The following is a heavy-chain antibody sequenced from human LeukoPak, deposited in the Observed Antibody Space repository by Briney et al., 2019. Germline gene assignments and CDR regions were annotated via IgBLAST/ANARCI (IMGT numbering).Heavy chain of an antibody. CDR3: ARAGSGYDLHDY. Sequence: ASVKVSCKASGYTFTGYYMHWVRQAPGQGLEWMGWINPNSGGTNYAQKIQGRVTMTRDTSISTAYMELSRLRSDDTAVYYCARAGSGYDLHDYWGQGTLVTVSS. CDR1: GYTFTGYY. CDR2: INPNSGGT. D-gene: IGHD5-12*01. J-gene: IGHJ4*02. V-gene: IGHV1-2*02.